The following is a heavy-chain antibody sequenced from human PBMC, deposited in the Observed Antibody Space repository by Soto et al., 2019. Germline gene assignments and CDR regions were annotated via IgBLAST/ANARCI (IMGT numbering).Heavy chain of an antibody. CDR1: GGSFSGYY. Sequence: PSETLSLTCAGYGGSFSGYYWSLIRQPPGRGLEWIGEINHSGSTNYNPSLKSRVTISVDTSKNQFSLKLSSVTAADTAVYYCARGPAGGRKIYYYDYGMDVWGQGTTVTVSS. J-gene: IGHJ6*02. CDR2: INHSGST. D-gene: IGHD3-10*01. CDR3: ARGPAGGRKIYYYDYGMDV. V-gene: IGHV4-34*01.